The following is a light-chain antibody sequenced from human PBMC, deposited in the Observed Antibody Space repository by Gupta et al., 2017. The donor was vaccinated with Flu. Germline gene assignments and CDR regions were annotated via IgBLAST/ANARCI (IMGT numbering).Light chain of an antibody. Sequence: EIVLTQSPATLSLSPGERVTLSCRACQSVSSYLAWYQQKPGQAPRLLVYDASNRATGIPARFSGSGSGTDFTLTISNLEPEDFAVYYCQQRSNWLYSFGQGTQLEIK. CDR1: QSVSSY. V-gene: IGKV3-11*01. CDR3: QQRSNWLYS. J-gene: IGKJ2*03. CDR2: DAS.